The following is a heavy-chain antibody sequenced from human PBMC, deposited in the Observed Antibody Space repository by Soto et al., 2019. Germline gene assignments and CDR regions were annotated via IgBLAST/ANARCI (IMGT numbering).Heavy chain of an antibody. D-gene: IGHD3-22*01. CDR2: INTYSGNT. V-gene: IGHV1-18*01. J-gene: IGHJ5*02. CDR3: AHTLFGIYDSSANWFDP. CDR1: GDTFINYG. Sequence: GASVKVSCKACGDTFINYGISWVRQAPGQGLEWMGWINTYSGNTNHAQKLQGRVTMTTDTSTSTAYMELRSLRSDDTATYYCAHTLFGIYDSSANWFDPWGQGTLVTISS.